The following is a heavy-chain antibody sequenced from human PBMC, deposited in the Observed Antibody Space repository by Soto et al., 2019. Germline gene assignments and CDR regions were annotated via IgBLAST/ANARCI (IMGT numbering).Heavy chain of an antibody. D-gene: IGHD4-17*01. J-gene: IGHJ6*02. CDR3: AGDYGVYDWYGMDV. CDR1: GATFRSYA. Sequence: VQLVQSGAEVKKPGSSVKVSCRASGATFRSYAFTWVRQAPGLGLEWMGGISPIFGSTIYARQFQDRVTITADDSASTAYMELNSLSSEDTAVYYCAGDYGVYDWYGMDVWGQGTTVTVSS. CDR2: ISPIFGST. V-gene: IGHV1-69*01.